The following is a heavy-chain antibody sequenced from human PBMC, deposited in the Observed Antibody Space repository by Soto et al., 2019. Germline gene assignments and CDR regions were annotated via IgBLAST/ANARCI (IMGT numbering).Heavy chain of an antibody. J-gene: IGHJ4*02. CDR2: INAGNGNT. V-gene: IGHV1-3*01. D-gene: IGHD3-22*01. CDR1: GYTFTSYA. Sequence: ASVKVSCKASGYTFTSYAMHWVRQAPGQRLEWMGWINAGNGNTKYSQKFQGRVTITRDTSASTAYMELNSLRDEDTAVYYCARWGYYDSSGYYEGFDYWGQGTLVTVSS. CDR3: ARWGYYDSSGYYEGFDY.